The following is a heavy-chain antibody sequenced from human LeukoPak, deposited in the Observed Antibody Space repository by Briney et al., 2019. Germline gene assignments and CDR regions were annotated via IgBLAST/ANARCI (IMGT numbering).Heavy chain of an antibody. CDR1: GFTFSIYW. CDR3: ARAEYGSGSHFDY. Sequence: GGSLRLSCAASGFTFSIYWMHWVRQAPGKGLVWVSRINLDWISTIYADSVKGRFTISRDNAKNSLYLQMNSLRAEDTAVYYCARAEYGSGSHFDYWGQGTLVTVSS. D-gene: IGHD3-10*01. V-gene: IGHV3-74*01. CDR2: INLDWIST. J-gene: IGHJ4*02.